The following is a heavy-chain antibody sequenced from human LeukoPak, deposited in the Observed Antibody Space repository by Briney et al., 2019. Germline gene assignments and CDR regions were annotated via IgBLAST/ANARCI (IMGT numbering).Heavy chain of an antibody. J-gene: IGHJ6*02. V-gene: IGHV3-13*01. CDR2: IGTAGDT. Sequence: GGSLRLSCAASGFTFSSYDMHWVRQATGKGLEWVSAIGTAGDTYYPGSVKGRFTISRENAKNSLYLQMNSLRAGDTAVYYCARNLGYSRGMDVWGQGTTVTVSS. CDR3: ARNLGYSRGMDV. D-gene: IGHD2-15*01. CDR1: GFTFSSYD.